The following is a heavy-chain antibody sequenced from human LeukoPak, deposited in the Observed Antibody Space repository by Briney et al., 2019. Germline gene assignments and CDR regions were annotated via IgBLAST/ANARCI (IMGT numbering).Heavy chain of an antibody. J-gene: IGHJ4*02. V-gene: IGHV3-23*01. CDR3: ATGAMVTY. CDR1: GFTFSNGW. CDR2: ISGSGGST. Sequence: GGSLRLSCAASGFTFSNGWMSWVRQAPGKGLEWVSAISGSGGSTYYADSVKGRFTISRDNSKNTLCLQMNSLRAEDTAVYYCATGAMVTYWGQGTPVTVSS. D-gene: IGHD5-18*01.